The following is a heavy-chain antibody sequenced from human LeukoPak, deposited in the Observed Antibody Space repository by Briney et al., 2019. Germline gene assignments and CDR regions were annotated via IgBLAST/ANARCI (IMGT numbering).Heavy chain of an antibody. CDR2: ISSGGSPK. CDR3: ARDGNYGGKFGALDY. CDR1: GFTSSNFD. Sequence: GGSLRLFCADSGFTSSNFDMTCVRQAPGKGPEWVSYISSGGSPKYYADSVMGRFTISRDKAENSLYLQMNRLSADDTGVYYCARDGNYGGKFGALDYWGQGTLVTVSS. D-gene: IGHD3-10*01. J-gene: IGHJ4*02. V-gene: IGHV3-48*03.